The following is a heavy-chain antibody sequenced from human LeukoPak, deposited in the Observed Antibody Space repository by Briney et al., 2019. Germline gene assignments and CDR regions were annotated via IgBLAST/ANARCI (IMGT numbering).Heavy chain of an antibody. D-gene: IGHD3-22*01. CDR3: ARDWAPYYYDSSGYLGNFDY. Sequence: GGSLRLSCAASGFTFSSYWMSWVRQAPGKGLEWVANIKQDGSEKYYVDSVKGRFTISRDNAKNSLYLQMNSLRAEDTAVYYCARDWAPYYYDSSGYLGNFDYWGQGTLVTVSS. J-gene: IGHJ4*02. CDR1: GFTFSSYW. CDR2: IKQDGSEK. V-gene: IGHV3-7*01.